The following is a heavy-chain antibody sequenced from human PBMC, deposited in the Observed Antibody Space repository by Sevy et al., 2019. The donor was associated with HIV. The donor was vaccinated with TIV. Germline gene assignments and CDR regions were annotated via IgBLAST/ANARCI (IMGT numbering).Heavy chain of an antibody. J-gene: IGHJ6*02. CDR3: AKAKGYYDFWSGYSYGMDV. CDR2: ISGSGGST. Sequence: GGSLRLSCAASGFTFSSYAMSWVRQAPGKGLEWVSAISGSGGSTYYADSVKGRFTISRDNSKNTLYLQMNSLRAEDTAGNYWAKAKGYYDFWSGYSYGMDVWGQGTTVTVSS. V-gene: IGHV3-23*01. CDR1: GFTFSSYA. D-gene: IGHD3-3*01.